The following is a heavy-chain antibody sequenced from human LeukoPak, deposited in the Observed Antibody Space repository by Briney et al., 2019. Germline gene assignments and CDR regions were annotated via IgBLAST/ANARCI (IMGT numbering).Heavy chain of an antibody. J-gene: IGHJ3*02. CDR2: ISYDGSNK. V-gene: IGHV3-30*18. Sequence: GGSLRLSCAASGFTFSSYGMHWVRQAPGKGLEWVAVISYDGSNKYHADSVKGRFTISRDNSKNTLYLQMNSLRAEDTAVYYCAKDLGWEGNAFDIWGQGTMVTVSS. CDR3: AKDLGWEGNAFDI. CDR1: GFTFSSYG. D-gene: IGHD1-26*01.